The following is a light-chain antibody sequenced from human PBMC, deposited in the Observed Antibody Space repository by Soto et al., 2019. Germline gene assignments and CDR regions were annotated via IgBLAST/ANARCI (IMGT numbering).Light chain of an antibody. J-gene: IGLJ1*01. CDR2: DVS. CDR3: SSYTSSSTLVV. CDR1: SSDVGGYNY. Sequence: QSALTQPASVSGSPGQSITISCTGTSSDVGGYNYVSWYQQHPGKAPKLMIYDVSNRPSGVSNRFSGSKSGNTASLTISGLQVEDEAAYYCSSYTSSSTLVVFGTGTKLTVL. V-gene: IGLV2-14*01.